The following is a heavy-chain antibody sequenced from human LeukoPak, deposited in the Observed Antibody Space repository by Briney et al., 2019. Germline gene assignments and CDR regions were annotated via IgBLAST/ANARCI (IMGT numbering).Heavy chain of an antibody. CDR2: IYYSGTT. J-gene: IGHJ4*02. V-gene: IGHV4-31*03. CDR1: GGSIISGGYY. Sequence: PSQTLSLTCTVSGGSIISGGYYWYWIRQHPGKGLEWIGSIYYSGTTYYNPSLKSRVTISVDTSKSQFSLNLSSVTAADTAVYYCARAKGGSYEKGRFDYWGQGTLVTVSS. D-gene: IGHD1-26*01. CDR3: ARAKGGSYEKGRFDY.